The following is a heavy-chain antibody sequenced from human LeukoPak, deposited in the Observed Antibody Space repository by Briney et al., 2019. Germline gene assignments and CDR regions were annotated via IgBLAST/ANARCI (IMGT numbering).Heavy chain of an antibody. CDR2: IWYDGSNK. D-gene: IGHD1-26*01. CDR1: GFTYNSHA. Sequence: GGSLRLSCAASGFTYNSHAMHWVRQAPGKGLEWVAVIWYDGSNKYYADSVKGRFTISRDNSKNTMHLEMNSLRAEDTVVYYCARAGGSYYPYFYYGMDVWGQGTAVTVSS. V-gene: IGHV3-33*01. CDR3: ARAGGSYYPYFYYGMDV. J-gene: IGHJ6*02.